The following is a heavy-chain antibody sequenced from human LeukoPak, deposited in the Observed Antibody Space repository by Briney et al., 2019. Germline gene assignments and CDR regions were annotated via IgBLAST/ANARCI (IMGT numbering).Heavy chain of an antibody. V-gene: IGHV4-59*12. Sequence: SETLSLTCTVSGGSISSYYWSWIRQPPGKGLEWIGYVFHSGSTYYNPSLKSRVTISVDTSKNQFSLKLSSVTAADTAVYYCARVKYDGLLARWSTKVPGLYYFDYWGQGTLVTVSS. J-gene: IGHJ4*02. CDR1: GGSISSYY. CDR2: VFHSGST. CDR3: ARVKYDGLLARWSTKVPGLYYFDY. D-gene: IGHD2-2*01.